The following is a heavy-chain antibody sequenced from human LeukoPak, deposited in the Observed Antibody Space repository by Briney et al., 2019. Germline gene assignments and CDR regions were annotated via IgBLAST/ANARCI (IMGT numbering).Heavy chain of an antibody. Sequence: GGSLRLSCAASGFTFSNAWMSWVRQAPGKGLEWVGRIKRKTDGGTTDYAAPVKGRFTISRDGSKNTLYLQMNSLKTEDTAVYYCTLLWFGDSAYYYYGMDVWGTGTTVTVSS. CDR2: IKRKTDGGTT. J-gene: IGHJ6*04. CDR1: GFTFSNAW. V-gene: IGHV3-15*01. CDR3: TLLWFGDSAYYYYGMDV. D-gene: IGHD3-10*01.